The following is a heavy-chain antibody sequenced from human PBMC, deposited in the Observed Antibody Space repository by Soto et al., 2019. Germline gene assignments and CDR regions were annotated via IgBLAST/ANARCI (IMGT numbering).Heavy chain of an antibody. D-gene: IGHD3-16*02. CDR2: IKQDGSEK. V-gene: IGHV3-7*01. CDR3: ARGKNGYDYIWGSYRL. Sequence: EVQLVESRGGLVQPGGSLRLSCAASGFTFSSYWMSWVRQAPGKGLEWVANIKQDGSEKYYVDSVKGRFTISRDNAKNSLYLQMNSLRAEDTAVYYCARGKNGYDYIWGSYRLWGQGTMVTVSS. CDR1: GFTFSSYW. J-gene: IGHJ3*01.